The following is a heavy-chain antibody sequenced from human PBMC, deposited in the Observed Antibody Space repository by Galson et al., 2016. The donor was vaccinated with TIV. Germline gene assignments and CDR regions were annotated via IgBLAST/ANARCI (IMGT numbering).Heavy chain of an antibody. V-gene: IGHV3-23*01. CDR1: GFTFSSHA. D-gene: IGHD3-10*01. J-gene: IGHJ6*02. CDR2: ISGSGATT. Sequence: SLRLSCAASGFTFSSHAMTWVRQAPGKGLEWVSAISGSGATTHYPDSVKGRFTISRDNSKNTLYVQMDSLRAEDTALYYCAKVPSSGFSYYYGWDVWGQGTTVTVS. CDR3: AKVPSSGFSYYYGWDV.